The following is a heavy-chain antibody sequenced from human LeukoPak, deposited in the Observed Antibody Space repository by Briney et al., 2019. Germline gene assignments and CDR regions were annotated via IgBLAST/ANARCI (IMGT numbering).Heavy chain of an antibody. CDR3: AKDGTRPYYGSGSYYNYFDY. CDR1: GGSISSYY. D-gene: IGHD3-10*01. J-gene: IGHJ4*02. Sequence: SETLSLTCTVSGGSISSYYWSWIRQPPGKGLEWIAYIYYSGSTNYNPSLKSRVTISVDTSKNQFSLKLSSVTAADTAVYYCAKDGTRPYYGSGSYYNYFDYWGQGTLVTVSS. CDR2: IYYSGST. V-gene: IGHV4-59*12.